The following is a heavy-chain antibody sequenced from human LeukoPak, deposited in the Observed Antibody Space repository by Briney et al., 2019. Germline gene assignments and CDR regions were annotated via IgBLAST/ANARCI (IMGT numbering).Heavy chain of an antibody. Sequence: GGSLRLSCVASGFTFGNYDMHWVRQVPGKGLEWVSGISGSAGSTYYADSVRGRFTISRDNSKNTLYLQMNSLRAEDTAVYYCAKDLKGYYYDSSGHYSDYWGQGTLVTVSS. J-gene: IGHJ4*02. D-gene: IGHD3-22*01. CDR1: GFTFGNYD. CDR3: AKDLKGYYYDSSGHYSDY. V-gene: IGHV3-23*01. CDR2: ISGSAGST.